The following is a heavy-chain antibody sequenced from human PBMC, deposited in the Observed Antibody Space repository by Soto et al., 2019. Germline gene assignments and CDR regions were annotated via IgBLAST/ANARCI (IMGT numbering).Heavy chain of an antibody. Sequence: SETLSLTCAVYGGSFRGYYWSWIRQPPGKGLEWIGEINHSGSTNYNPSLKSRVTISVDTSKNQFSLKLSSVTAADTAVYYGARLPFMVRDRYYGMDVWGQGTTVTVSS. D-gene: IGHD3-10*01. J-gene: IGHJ6*02. CDR3: ARLPFMVRDRYYGMDV. V-gene: IGHV4-34*01. CDR1: GGSFRGYY. CDR2: INHSGST.